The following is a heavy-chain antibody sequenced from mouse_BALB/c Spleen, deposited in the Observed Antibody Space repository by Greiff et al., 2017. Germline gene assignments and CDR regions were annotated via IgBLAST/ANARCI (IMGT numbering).Heavy chain of an antibody. CDR2: ISYSGST. CDR3: ARDGNYFAY. J-gene: IGHJ3*01. CDR1: GYSITSDYA. D-gene: IGHD2-1*01. Sequence: EVQRVESGPGLVKPSQSLSLTCTVTGYSITSDYAWNWIRQFPGNKLEWMGYISYSGSTSYNPSLKSRISITRDTSKNQFFLQLNSVTTEDTATYYCARDGNYFAYWGQGTLVTVSA. V-gene: IGHV3-2*02.